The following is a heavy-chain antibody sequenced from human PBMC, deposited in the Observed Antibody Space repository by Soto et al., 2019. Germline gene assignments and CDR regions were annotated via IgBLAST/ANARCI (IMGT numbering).Heavy chain of an antibody. CDR3: ASHNYDILAGFYNAFAI. V-gene: IGHV4-59*08. CDR2: MYDDIGDT. Sequence: PSETLSLTCAVSGVSISSTYWSWIRQPPGKELEWIAYMYDDIGDTNHNPSLKSRVTLSLDTSKNQFSLKLSSVTAADTAMYYCASHNYDILAGFYNAFAIWGQGIMVTVSS. D-gene: IGHD3-9*01. J-gene: IGHJ3*02. CDR1: GVSISSTY.